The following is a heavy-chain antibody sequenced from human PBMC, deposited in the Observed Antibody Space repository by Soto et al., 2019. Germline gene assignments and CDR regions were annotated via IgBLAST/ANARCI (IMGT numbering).Heavy chain of an antibody. CDR3: ARSVSSGGFWSGYHHDAFDI. CDR1: RFTVSRSS. J-gene: IGHJ3*02. V-gene: IGHV3-21*01. D-gene: IGHD3-3*01. Sequence: SLRLSCAPSRFTVSRSSMNFVRQAPGEGLEWVSSISSSSSYIYYADAVKGRFTIATDNAKNCLYLQMNSLRAEDTAVYYCARSVSSGGFWSGYHHDAFDIWGQGTMVTVSS. CDR2: ISSSSSYI.